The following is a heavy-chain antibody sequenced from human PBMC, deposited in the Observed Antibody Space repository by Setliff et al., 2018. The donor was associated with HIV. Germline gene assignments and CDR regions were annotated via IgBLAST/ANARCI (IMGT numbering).Heavy chain of an antibody. J-gene: IGHJ5*02. CDR1: GGSFSDYH. CDR3: ARGSKLVWGRWFDP. Sequence: PSETLSLTCAVYGGSFSDYHWSWIRQAPRKRLEWIGEVYDSGSTNYNPSLKSRVTVTVDTSKNQFSLRLNSVTAADTAVYYCARGSKLVWGRWFDPWGPGTLVTVSS. V-gene: IGHV4-34*01. CDR2: VYDSGST. D-gene: IGHD6-6*01.